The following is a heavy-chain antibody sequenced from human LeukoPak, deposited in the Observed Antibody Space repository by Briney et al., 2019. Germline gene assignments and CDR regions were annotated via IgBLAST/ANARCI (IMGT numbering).Heavy chain of an antibody. CDR3: ARVSGSIVARSAWFDS. CDR1: GYIFTKYG. Sequence: GASVKFSCKASGYIFTKYGFTWVRQAPGQGLEWMGWISAYDGYTNHAQKFQGRVTMTTDVSTSTAYMELRSLRSDDTAVYYCARVSGSIVARSAWFDSWGQGTLVTVSS. V-gene: IGHV1-18*01. CDR2: ISAYDGYT. J-gene: IGHJ5*01. D-gene: IGHD6-6*01.